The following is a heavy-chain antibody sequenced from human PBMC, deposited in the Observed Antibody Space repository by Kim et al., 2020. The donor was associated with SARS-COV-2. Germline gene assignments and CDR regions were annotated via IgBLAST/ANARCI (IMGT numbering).Heavy chain of an antibody. D-gene: IGHD2-2*02. J-gene: IGHJ6*02. CDR3: AREYQLLYENYYYYYGMDV. Sequence: GGSLRLSCAASGFTFSSYSMNWVRQAPGKGLEWVSSISSSSSYIYYADSVKGRFTISRDNAKNSLYLQMNSLRAEDTAVYYCAREYQLLYENYYYYYGMDVWGQGTTVTVSS. V-gene: IGHV3-21*01. CDR1: GFTFSSYS. CDR2: ISSSSSYI.